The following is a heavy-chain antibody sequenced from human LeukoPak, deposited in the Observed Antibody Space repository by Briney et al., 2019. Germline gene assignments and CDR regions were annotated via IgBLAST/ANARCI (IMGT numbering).Heavy chain of an antibody. CDR1: GGSISSSSYY. Sequence: SETLSLTCTVSGGSISSSSYYWGWIRQPPGKGLEWIGSIYYSGSTYYNPSLKSRVTISVDTSKNQFSLKLSSVTAADTAVYYCARPGPTDQSSVSFDYWGQGTLVTVSS. CDR2: IYYSGST. V-gene: IGHV4-39*01. CDR3: ARPGPTDQSSVSFDY. J-gene: IGHJ4*02. D-gene: IGHD1-1*01.